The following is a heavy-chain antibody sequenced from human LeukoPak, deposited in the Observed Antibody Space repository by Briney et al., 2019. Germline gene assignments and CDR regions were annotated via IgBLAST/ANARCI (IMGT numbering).Heavy chain of an antibody. CDR2: IGNSGRDT. Sequence: GGSLRLSCAASGFTFRSYVMTWVRQAPGRGLEWVSSIGNSGRDTYYADSMKGRFTISRDNSKSTLFLHMSSLRAGDTAIYYCARYCGADSCYSGLDYWGQGALVTVSS. V-gene: IGHV3-23*01. CDR3: ARYCGADSCYSGLDY. D-gene: IGHD2-15*01. J-gene: IGHJ4*02. CDR1: GFTFRSYV.